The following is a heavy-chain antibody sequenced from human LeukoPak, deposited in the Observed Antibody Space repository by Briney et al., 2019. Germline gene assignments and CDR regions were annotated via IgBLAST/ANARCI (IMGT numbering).Heavy chain of an antibody. CDR3: AKDYGDYSWASDI. D-gene: IGHD4-17*01. CDR1: GFTFSNYA. Sequence: GGSLRLSCAASGFTFSNYAMSWVRQAPGKGLEWVSAISGSGGSTYYADSVKGRFTISRDNSKNTLYLQMNSLRAEDTAVYYCAKDYGDYSWASDIWGQGTMVTVSS. V-gene: IGHV3-23*01. CDR2: ISGSGGST. J-gene: IGHJ3*02.